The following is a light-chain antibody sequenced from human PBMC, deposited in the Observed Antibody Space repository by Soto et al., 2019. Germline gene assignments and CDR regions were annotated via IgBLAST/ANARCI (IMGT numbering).Light chain of an antibody. CDR3: QSYDSSEV. Sequence: QSVLTQPPSVSGAPGQRVTISCTGSSSNIGAGYDVHWYQQLPGTAPKLLIYGNSNRPSGVPDRFSGSKSGTSASLAITGLQAEDEADYYCQSYDSSEVFGTGTKLTV. V-gene: IGLV1-40*01. J-gene: IGLJ1*01. CDR1: SSNIGAGYD. CDR2: GNS.